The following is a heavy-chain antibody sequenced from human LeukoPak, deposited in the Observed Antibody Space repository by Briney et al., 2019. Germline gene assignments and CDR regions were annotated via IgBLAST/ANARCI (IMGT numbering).Heavy chain of an antibody. J-gene: IGHJ4*02. D-gene: IGHD3-10*01. CDR2: IYYSGST. CDR1: GGSISSYY. V-gene: IGHV4-59*01. CDR3: ARVLWFGGPSEDDY. Sequence: SETLSLTCAVPGGSISSYYWSSIRQPPGKGLEWVGYIYYSGSTNYNPSRKCRVTISVDTSKHQFSLKLSSVTAADTAVYYCARVLWFGGPSEDDYWGQGTLVTVSS.